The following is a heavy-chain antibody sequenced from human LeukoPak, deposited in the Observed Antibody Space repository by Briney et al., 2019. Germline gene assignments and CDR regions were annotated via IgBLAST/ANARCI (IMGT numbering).Heavy chain of an antibody. CDR2: INPNSGGA. V-gene: IGHV1-2*02. D-gene: IGHD3-9*01. CDR3: ARDGRYFDWLFYRSVSLDY. J-gene: IGHJ4*02. Sequence: ASVKVSCKASGYTFTGYYMHWVRQAPGQGLEWMGWINPNSGGANYAQKLQGRVTMTTDTSTSTAYMELRSLRSDDTAVYYCARDGRYFDWLFYRSVSLDYWGQGTLVTVSS. CDR1: GYTFTGYY.